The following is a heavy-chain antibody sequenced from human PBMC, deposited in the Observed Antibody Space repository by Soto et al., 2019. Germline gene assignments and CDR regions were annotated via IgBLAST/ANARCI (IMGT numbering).Heavy chain of an antibody. CDR2: ISGSGGGT. CDR3: AKFGMATTKRSPPYYIDY. V-gene: IGHV3-23*01. Sequence: PGGSLRLSCAASGFTVSNTYMTWVRQPPGKGLEWVSSISGSGGGTYYADSVKGRFTFSRDNSKNTLYLQMNSLRAEDTAVYYCAKFGMATTKRSPPYYIDYWGKGALVTVSS. D-gene: IGHD1-1*01. CDR1: GFTVSNTY. J-gene: IGHJ4*02.